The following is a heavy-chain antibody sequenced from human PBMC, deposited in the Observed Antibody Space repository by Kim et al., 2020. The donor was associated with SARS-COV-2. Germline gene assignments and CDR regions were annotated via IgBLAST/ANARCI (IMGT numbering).Heavy chain of an antibody. CDR2: INHSGST. CDR3: ARGASYYGMDV. Sequence: SETLSLTCAVYGGSFSGYYWSWIRQPPGKGLEWIGEINHSGSTNYNPSLKSRVTISVDTSKNQFSLKLSSVTAADTAVYYCARGASYYGMDVWGQGTTVT. V-gene: IGHV4-34*01. D-gene: IGHD1-26*01. CDR1: GGSFSGYY. J-gene: IGHJ6*02.